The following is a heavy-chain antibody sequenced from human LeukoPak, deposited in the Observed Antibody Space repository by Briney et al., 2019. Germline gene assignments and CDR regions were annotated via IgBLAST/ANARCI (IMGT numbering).Heavy chain of an antibody. D-gene: IGHD3-22*01. V-gene: IGHV4-31*11. CDR3: ARDSYDSTDY. CDR2: IYYSGST. Sequence: SETLSLTCAVSGGSISSGGYYWSWIRQHPGKGLEWIGYIYYSGSTYYNPSLKSRVTISVDTSKNQFSLKLSSVTAADTAVYYCARDSYDSTDYWGQGTLVTVSS. J-gene: IGHJ4*02. CDR1: GGSISSGGYY.